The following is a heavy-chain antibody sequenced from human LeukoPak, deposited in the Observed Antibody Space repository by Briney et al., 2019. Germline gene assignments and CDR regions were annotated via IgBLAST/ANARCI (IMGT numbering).Heavy chain of an antibody. CDR3: ARSLATYYFDY. J-gene: IGHJ4*02. V-gene: IGHV4-59*01. Sequence: SETLSLTYTVSGGSISSYYWSWIRQPPGKGLEWIGYIYYSGSTNYNPSLKSRVTISVDTSKNQFSLKLSSVTAADTAVYYCARSLATYYFDYWGQGTLVTVSS. CDR2: IYYSGST. D-gene: IGHD5-12*01. CDR1: GGSISSYY.